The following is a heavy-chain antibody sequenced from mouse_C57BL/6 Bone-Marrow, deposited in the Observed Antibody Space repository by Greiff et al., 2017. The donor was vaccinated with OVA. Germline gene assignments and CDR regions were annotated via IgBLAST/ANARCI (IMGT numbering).Heavy chain of an antibody. CDR2: ISSGSSTL. CDR1: GFTFSDYG. Sequence: EVKVEESGGGLVKPGGSLKLSCAASGFTFSDYGMHWVRQAPEKGLEWVAYISSGSSTLYYADTVKGRFTISRDNAKNTLFLQMTSLRSEDTAMYYCARDGYYPYWGQGTLVTVSA. J-gene: IGHJ3*01. CDR3: ARDGYYPY. V-gene: IGHV5-17*01. D-gene: IGHD2-3*01.